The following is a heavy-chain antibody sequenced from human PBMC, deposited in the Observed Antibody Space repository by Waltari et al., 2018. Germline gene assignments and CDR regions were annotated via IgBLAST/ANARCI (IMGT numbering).Heavy chain of an antibody. J-gene: IGHJ4*02. V-gene: IGHV3-21*01. D-gene: IGHD7-27*01. CDR3: ATGGWGFYLDN. CDR2: ISSTGTYT. Sequence: EVQLVESGGGLVKPGGSLRLSCAASGFTFSSYSMNWVRQAPGKGVELISSISSTGTYTNYADSGKGRFTISRDNAKNSLYLQMNSLRAEDTGVYWCATGGWGFYLDNWGQGTLVTFSS. CDR1: GFTFSSYS.